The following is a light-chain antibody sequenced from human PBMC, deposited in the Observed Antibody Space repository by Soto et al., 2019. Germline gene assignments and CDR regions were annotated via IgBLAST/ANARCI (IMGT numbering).Light chain of an antibody. Sequence: ETMMKQSPATLSVTPEERATLSCRASQSVNNNLAWYQQKPGQAPRLLIYGASSRATGIPDRFSGSGSGTDFTLTISRLEPEDFAVYYCQQYGSSPGTFGQGSKV. V-gene: IGKV3-20*01. CDR3: QQYGSSPGT. CDR2: GAS. CDR1: QSVNNN. J-gene: IGKJ1*01.